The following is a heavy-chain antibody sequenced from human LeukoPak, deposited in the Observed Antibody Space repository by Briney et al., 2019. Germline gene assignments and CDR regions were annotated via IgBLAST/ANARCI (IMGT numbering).Heavy chain of an antibody. CDR1: GISFSGYN. V-gene: IGHV3-48*04. CDR2: ISSSGGTI. CDR3: ARGITYYYGMDV. J-gene: IGHJ6*02. D-gene: IGHD3-16*01. Sequence: GGSLRLSCAGSGISFSGYNMNWVRQAPGKGLEWVSYISSSGGTIYYADSVKGRFTISRDNAKNSLYLQMNSLRAEDTAVYYCARGITYYYGMDVWGQGTTVTVSS.